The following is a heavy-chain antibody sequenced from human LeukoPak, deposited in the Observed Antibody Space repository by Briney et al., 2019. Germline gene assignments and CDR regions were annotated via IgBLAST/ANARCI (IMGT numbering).Heavy chain of an antibody. V-gene: IGHV5-51*01. CDR3: ARPSKIRYFDSLDY. J-gene: IGHJ4*02. CDR1: GYSFTSYW. D-gene: IGHD3-9*01. Sequence: GESLKISCKGSGYSFTSYWIAWVRQTPGKGLEWMGIIYPGDSDTRYSPSFQGQVTISADNSISTAYLQWSSLKASDTAMYYCARPSKIRYFDSLDYWGQGTLVTVSS. CDR2: IYPGDSDT.